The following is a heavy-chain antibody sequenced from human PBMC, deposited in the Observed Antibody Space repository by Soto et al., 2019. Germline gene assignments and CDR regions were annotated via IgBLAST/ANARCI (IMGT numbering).Heavy chain of an antibody. CDR3: ARVVGDIVVVPEWYFDL. V-gene: IGHV4-31*03. D-gene: IGHD2-2*01. Sequence: QVQLQESGPGLVKPSQTLSLTCTVSGGSISSGGYYWSWIRQHPGKGLEWIGYIYYSGSTYYNPSLKSRVTKSVDTSKNQFSLKLSSVTAADTAVFYCARVVGDIVVVPEWYFDLWGRGTLVTVSS. CDR2: IYYSGST. J-gene: IGHJ2*01. CDR1: GGSISSGGYY.